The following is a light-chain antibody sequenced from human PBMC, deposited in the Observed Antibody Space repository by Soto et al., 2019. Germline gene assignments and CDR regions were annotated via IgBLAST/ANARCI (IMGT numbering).Light chain of an antibody. J-gene: IGLJ2*01. Sequence: SYELPQPPSVSVAPGQTARITCGGNNIGSKSVHWYQQKPGQAPVLVVYDDSGRPSGIPERFSGSNSGNTATLTISRVEAGDEADYYCQVCDSSSDRVVFGGGTKLTVL. CDR3: QVCDSSSDRVV. CDR1: NIGSKS. CDR2: DDS. V-gene: IGLV3-21*02.